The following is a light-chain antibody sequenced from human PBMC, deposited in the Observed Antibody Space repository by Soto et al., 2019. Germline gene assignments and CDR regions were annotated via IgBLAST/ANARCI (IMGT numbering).Light chain of an antibody. CDR2: DAS. CDR3: QQYSLYPWT. V-gene: IGKV1-5*01. J-gene: IGKJ1*01. CDR1: QGVARW. Sequence: DIQMTQSPSTLSASIADTITITCRAGQGVARWLAWYQQKPGKAPKLLVYDASTLESGVPSRFSGSGSGTAFTLTITSLQADDFATYYCQQYSLYPWTFAQGTKVEI.